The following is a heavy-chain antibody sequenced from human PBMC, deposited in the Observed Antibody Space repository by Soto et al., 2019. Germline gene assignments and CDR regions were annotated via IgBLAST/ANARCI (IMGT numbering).Heavy chain of an antibody. CDR2: INPNSGNI. CDR3: ARGRASGSYYLLDY. D-gene: IGHD3-10*01. V-gene: IGHV1-8*01. J-gene: IGHJ4*02. Sequence: ASVKVSCKASGNTFTSYDINWVRQATGHGLEWMGWINPNSGNIGYAQKFQGRVTMTRDTAIRTAYMEVSRLRSDDTAVYYCARGRASGSYYLLDYWGQGTLVTAPQ. CDR1: GNTFTSYD.